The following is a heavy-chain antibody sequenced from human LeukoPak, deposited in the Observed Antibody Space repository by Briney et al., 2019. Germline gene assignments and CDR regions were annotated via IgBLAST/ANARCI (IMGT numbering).Heavy chain of an antibody. CDR3: ARERGDYYDSSGYYRGYFDY. CDR2: IIPIFGTA. Sequence: ASMKVSCKASGGTFSSYAISWVRQAPGQGLEWMGGIIPIFGTANYAQKFQGRVTITADESTSTAYMELSSLRSEDTAVYYCARERGDYYDSSGYYRGYFDYWGQGTLVTVSS. D-gene: IGHD3-22*01. V-gene: IGHV1-69*13. J-gene: IGHJ4*02. CDR1: GGTFSSYA.